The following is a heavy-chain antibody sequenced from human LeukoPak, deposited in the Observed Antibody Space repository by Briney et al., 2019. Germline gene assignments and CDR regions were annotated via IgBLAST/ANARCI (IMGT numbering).Heavy chain of an antibody. V-gene: IGHV3-23*01. J-gene: IGHJ4*02. CDR1: GFSFSNYG. D-gene: IGHD2-21*01. Sequence: GGSLRLSCAASGFSFSNYGMSWVRQAPGKGLEWVSTISGGGWTTYYVDSVKGRSTISRDNSKNTLYLQMNSLRAEDTAVYYCAKAPVTTCRGAYCYPFDYWGQGTLVTVSS. CDR3: AKAPVTTCRGAYCYPFDY. CDR2: ISGGGWTT.